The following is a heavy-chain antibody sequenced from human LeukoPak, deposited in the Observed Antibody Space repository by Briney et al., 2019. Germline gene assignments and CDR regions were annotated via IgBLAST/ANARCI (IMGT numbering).Heavy chain of an antibody. Sequence: PSETLSLTCTVSGGSISNSSHYWGWIRQPPGMGLEWIGNVYYSGITYYNPSLKSRVNISADTSKNQFSLNLNSVTAADTAVYYCARVTPYDFWSGYRQYWFDHWGQGTLVTVSS. D-gene: IGHD3-3*01. J-gene: IGHJ5*02. CDR2: VYYSGIT. V-gene: IGHV4-39*01. CDR1: GGSISNSSHY. CDR3: ARVTPYDFWSGYRQYWFDH.